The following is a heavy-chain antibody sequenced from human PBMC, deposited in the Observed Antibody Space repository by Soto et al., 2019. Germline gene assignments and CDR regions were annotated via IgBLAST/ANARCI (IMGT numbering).Heavy chain of an antibody. V-gene: IGHV4-39*07. J-gene: IGHJ4*02. D-gene: IGHD3-16*02. CDR1: GGSISSSSYY. CDR2: IYYSGST. CDR3: ARGLGGVIALDY. Sequence: SETLSLTCTFSGGSISSSSYYLGWIRQPPGKGLEWIGSIYYSGSTYYNPSLKSRVTISVDTSKNQFSLKLSSVTAADTAVYYCARGLGGVIALDYWGQGTLVTVSS.